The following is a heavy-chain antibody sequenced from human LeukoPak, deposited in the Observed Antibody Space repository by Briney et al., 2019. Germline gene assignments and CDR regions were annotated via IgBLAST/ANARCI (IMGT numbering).Heavy chain of an antibody. Sequence: PGGSLRLSCAASGLTFSNFAMSWVRQAPGKGLEWVSTISGSGGNTYYTYSVKGRFTISRDNSKKTLFLQMNSLRAEDTAVYYCAKNFVVSTTSFDYWGQGTLVTVSS. CDR3: AKNFVVSTTSFDY. CDR1: GLTFSNFA. J-gene: IGHJ4*02. D-gene: IGHD4/OR15-4a*01. V-gene: IGHV3-23*01. CDR2: ISGSGGNT.